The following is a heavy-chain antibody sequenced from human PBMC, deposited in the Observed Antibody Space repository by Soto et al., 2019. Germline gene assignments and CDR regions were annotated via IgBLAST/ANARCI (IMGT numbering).Heavy chain of an antibody. Sequence: EVQLLESGGGLVQPGGSLRLSCAASGFTFSSYAMSWVRQAPGKGLEWASAISGSGGSTYYADSVKGRFTISRDNSKNTLYLQMNSLRAEDTAVYYCAKDEGYYDSSRLDYWGQGTLVTVSS. D-gene: IGHD3-22*01. J-gene: IGHJ4*02. CDR3: AKDEGYYDSSRLDY. CDR1: GFTFSSYA. CDR2: ISGSGGST. V-gene: IGHV3-23*01.